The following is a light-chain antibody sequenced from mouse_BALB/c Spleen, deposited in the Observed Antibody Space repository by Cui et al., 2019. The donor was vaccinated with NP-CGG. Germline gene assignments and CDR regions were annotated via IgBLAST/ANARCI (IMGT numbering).Light chain of an antibody. CDR3: AQWYSNHWV. J-gene: IGLJ1*01. CDR2: GTN. CDR1: TGAVTTSNY. Sequence: QAVVTPESALPTSPGETVTLTCRSSTGAVTTSNYATGVQEKPDHLFTGLIGGTNNRAPGVPARFSGPRMGDKAALTIPGAQTEDEEIYFWAQWYSNHWVFGGGTKLTVL. V-gene: IGLV1*01.